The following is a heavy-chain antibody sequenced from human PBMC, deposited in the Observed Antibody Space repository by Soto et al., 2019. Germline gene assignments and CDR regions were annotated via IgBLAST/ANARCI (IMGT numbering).Heavy chain of an antibody. CDR1: GGSFSGYY. D-gene: IGHD3-3*01. CDR2: INHSGST. CDR3: ARGNPPPYYDFWSGYLNVYYYGMDV. J-gene: IGHJ6*02. V-gene: IGHV4-34*01. Sequence: LSLTCAVYGGSFSGYYWSWIRQPPGKGLEWIGEINHSGSTNYNPSLKSRVTISVDTSKNQFSLKLSSVTAADTAVYYCARGNPPPYYDFWSGYLNVYYYGMDVWGQGTTVTVSS.